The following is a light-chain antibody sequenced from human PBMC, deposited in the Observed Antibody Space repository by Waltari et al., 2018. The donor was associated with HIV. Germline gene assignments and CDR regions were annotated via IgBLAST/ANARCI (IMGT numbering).Light chain of an antibody. CDR1: NIGSKR. CDR3: HVWDRSSDHHV. J-gene: IGLJ1*01. Sequence: SYVLTQPPPVSVAPRQTARITCGGNNIGSKRVHWYQQKAGQAPVLVVYDGSDRPSGIPERFSGSKSGNTATLTISRVEAGDEADYYCHVWDRSSDHHVFGTGTKVTVL. V-gene: IGLV3-21*02. CDR2: DGS.